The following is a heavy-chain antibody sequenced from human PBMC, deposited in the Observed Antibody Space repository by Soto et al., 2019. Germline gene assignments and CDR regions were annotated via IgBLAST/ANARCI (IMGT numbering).Heavy chain of an antibody. CDR1: GYTFTNFG. Sequence: QVQLVQSGAEVKKPGASVKVSCKTSGYTFTNFGLSWVRQAPGQGLEWMGWISAYNGNTNYAQTFQGRVTMTTDTFTSTASMELMSLRTDDTAVYYCAKALTPIDSWCQGTLVTVSS. CDR3: AKALTPIDS. CDR2: ISAYNGNT. J-gene: IGHJ4*02. V-gene: IGHV1-18*01. D-gene: IGHD3-9*01.